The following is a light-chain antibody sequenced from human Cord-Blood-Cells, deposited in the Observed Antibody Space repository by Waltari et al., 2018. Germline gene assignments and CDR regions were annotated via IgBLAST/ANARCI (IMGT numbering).Light chain of an antibody. CDR1: QSVSSSY. V-gene: IGKV3-20*01. CDR2: GAS. Sequence: EIVLTPSPGTLSLSPGERDPLSCRASQSVSSSYLAWYQQKPGQAPRPLIYGASSRATGIPDRFSGSGSGTDFTLTISRLEPEDFAVYYCQQYGSSPPVTFGQGTRLEIK. J-gene: IGKJ5*01. CDR3: QQYGSSPPVT.